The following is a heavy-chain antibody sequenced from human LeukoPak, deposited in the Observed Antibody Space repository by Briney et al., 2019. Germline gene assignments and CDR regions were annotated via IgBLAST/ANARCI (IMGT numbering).Heavy chain of an antibody. Sequence: GGSLRLSCAASGFTFSSYAISWVRQAPGKGLEWVSAISGSGGSTYYADSVKGRFTISRGNSKNTLYLQMNSLRAEDTAVYYCAKDHRKAAAGTFDYWGQGTLVTVSS. CDR3: AKDHRKAAAGTFDY. J-gene: IGHJ4*02. CDR2: ISGSGGST. D-gene: IGHD6-13*01. V-gene: IGHV3-23*01. CDR1: GFTFSSYA.